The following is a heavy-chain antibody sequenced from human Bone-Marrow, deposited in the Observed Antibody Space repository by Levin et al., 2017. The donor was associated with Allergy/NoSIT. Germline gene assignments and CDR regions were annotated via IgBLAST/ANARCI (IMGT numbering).Heavy chain of an antibody. CDR2: IHQSGST. CDR1: GFSLRSGNTY. Sequence: PSETLSLTCHVSGFSLRSGNTYWGWLRQPPGKGLEFIGTIHQSGSTYYTLSFQSRVNMSIDTSKDQFTLQLTSLTAADTAVYYCARGIDSWYPYFDPWGQGTLVTVSS. J-gene: IGHJ5*02. V-gene: IGHV4-38-2*02. CDR3: ARGIDSWYPYFDP. D-gene: IGHD6-13*01.